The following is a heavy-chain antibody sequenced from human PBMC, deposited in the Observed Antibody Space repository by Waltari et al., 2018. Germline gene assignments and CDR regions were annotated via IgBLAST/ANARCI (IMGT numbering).Heavy chain of an antibody. CDR3: ASDSSSSALPSVE. D-gene: IGHD6-6*01. CDR2: IIPSFGTA. CDR1: GGTFSSYA. J-gene: IGHJ4*02. Sequence: QVQLVQSGAEVKKPGSSVKVSCKASGGTFSSYAIIWVRPAPGQGPEWMGGIIPSFGTANYEPKFQGRVTITADESTSTDYMELSSQRSEDTAVYYCASDSSSSALPSVEWGQGTLVTVSA. V-gene: IGHV1-69*01.